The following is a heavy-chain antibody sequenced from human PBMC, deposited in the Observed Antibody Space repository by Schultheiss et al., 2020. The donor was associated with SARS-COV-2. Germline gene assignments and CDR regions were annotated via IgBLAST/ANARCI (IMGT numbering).Heavy chain of an antibody. Sequence: GGSLRLSCAASGFAFSSYALHWVRRAPGRGLEWVSYISSSGSTIYYADSVKGRFTISRDNAKNSLYLQMNSLRAEDTAVYYCARGYYDSTPLDYWGQGTLVTVSS. CDR1: GFAFSSYA. J-gene: IGHJ4*02. CDR2: ISSSGSTI. CDR3: ARGYYDSTPLDY. V-gene: IGHV3-48*04. D-gene: IGHD3-22*01.